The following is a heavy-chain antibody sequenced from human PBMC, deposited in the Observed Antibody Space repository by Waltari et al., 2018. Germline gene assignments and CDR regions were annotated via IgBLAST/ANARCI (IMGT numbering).Heavy chain of an antibody. V-gene: IGHV1-2*02. CDR2: INPNSGGT. D-gene: IGHD3-3*01. J-gene: IGHJ4*02. Sequence: QVQLVQSGAEVKKPGASVKVSCKASGYTFTGYYMHWVRQAPGQGLEWMGWINPNSGGTNYAQKFQGRVTMTRDTSISTAYMELSRLRSDDTAVYYCARVKASRFLEWLFWFDYWGQGTLVTVSS. CDR3: ARVKASRFLEWLFWFDY. CDR1: GYTFTGYY.